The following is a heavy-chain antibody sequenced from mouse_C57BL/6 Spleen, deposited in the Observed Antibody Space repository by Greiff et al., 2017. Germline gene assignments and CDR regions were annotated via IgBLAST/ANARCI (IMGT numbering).Heavy chain of an antibody. CDR2: KRSKSSNYAT. CDR1: GFTFNTYA. J-gene: IGHJ4*01. D-gene: IGHD3-1*01. Sequence: EVKLVESGGGLVQPKGSLKLSCAASGFTFNTYAMHWVRQAPGKGLEWVARKRSKSSNYATYYADSVKDRFTISRDDSQSMLYLQMNNLKTEDTAMYYCVRDRADYWGQGTSVTVSS. CDR3: VRDRADY. V-gene: IGHV10-3*01.